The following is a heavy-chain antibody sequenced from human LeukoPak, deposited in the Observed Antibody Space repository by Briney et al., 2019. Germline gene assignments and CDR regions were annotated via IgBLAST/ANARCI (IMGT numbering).Heavy chain of an antibody. CDR2: ISWQSRTK. J-gene: IGHJ6*02. CDR1: DFFFEVYG. V-gene: IGHV3-9*01. CDR3: VKDRDFWSGMDV. Sequence: PGGSLRLSCVGSDFFFEVYGMHWVRQVPGKGLEWVSGISWQSRTKKYADSVRGRFTISRDNAQKSLYLQMNSLELEDTALYYCVKDRDFWSGMDVWGQGTMVIVS. D-gene: IGHD3-3*01.